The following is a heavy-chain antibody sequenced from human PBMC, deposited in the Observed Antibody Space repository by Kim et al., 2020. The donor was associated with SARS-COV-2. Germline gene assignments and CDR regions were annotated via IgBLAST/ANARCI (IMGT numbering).Heavy chain of an antibody. CDR1: GGSISSYY. V-gene: IGHV4-59*01. Sequence: SETLSLTCTVSGGSISSYYWSWIRQPPGKGLEWIGYIYYSGSTNYNPSLKSRVTISVDTSKNQFSLKLSSVTAADTAVYYCARYGSGSYSGGIYYYYGMDVWGQGTTVTVSS. J-gene: IGHJ6*02. CDR2: IYYSGST. CDR3: ARYGSGSYSGGIYYYYGMDV. D-gene: IGHD3-10*01.